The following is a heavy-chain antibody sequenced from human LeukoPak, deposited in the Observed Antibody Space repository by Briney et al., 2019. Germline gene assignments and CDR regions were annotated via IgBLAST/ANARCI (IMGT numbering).Heavy chain of an antibody. CDR1: GGTFSSYA. J-gene: IGHJ4*02. CDR3: ARGYYGSGSYYPAFDY. CDR2: IIPIFGTA. D-gene: IGHD3-10*01. V-gene: IGHV1-69*05. Sequence: ASVKVSCKASGGTFSSYAISWVRQAPGQGLEWMGGIIPIFGTANYAQKFQGRVTITTDESTSTAYMELSSLRSEDTAVYYCARGYYGSGSYYPAFDYWGQGTLVTVSS.